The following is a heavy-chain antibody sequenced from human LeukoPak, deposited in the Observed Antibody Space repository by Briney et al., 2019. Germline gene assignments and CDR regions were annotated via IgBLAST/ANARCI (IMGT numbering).Heavy chain of an antibody. D-gene: IGHD1-1*01. CDR2: ISGSGGTT. CDR1: GFTFSSYA. Sequence: GGSLRLSCAASGFTFSSYAMSWVRQAPGKGLEWVSTISGSGGTTYYAESVKGRFAISRDNSKNTLNLQMNSLRAEDTAVYYCVTGLEGDWGQGTLVTVSS. CDR3: VTGLEGD. J-gene: IGHJ4*02. V-gene: IGHV3-23*01.